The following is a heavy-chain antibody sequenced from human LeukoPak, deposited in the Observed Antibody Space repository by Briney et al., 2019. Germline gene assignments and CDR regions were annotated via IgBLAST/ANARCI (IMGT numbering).Heavy chain of an antibody. CDR2: IYHTGST. J-gene: IGHJ4*02. CDR1: GGSISSYY. V-gene: IGHV4-59*01. CDR3: ARTSATAGLDY. D-gene: IGHD6-25*01. Sequence: SETLSLTCTVSGGSISSYYWSWIRQPPGKGLEWIGYIYHTGSTSYNPSLKSRVTISIDMSKNQFSLKLSSVTAADTALYYCARTSATAGLDYWGQGSLVTISS.